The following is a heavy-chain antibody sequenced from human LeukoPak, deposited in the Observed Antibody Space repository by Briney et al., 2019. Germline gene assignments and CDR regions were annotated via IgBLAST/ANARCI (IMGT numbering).Heavy chain of an antibody. Sequence: GGSLRLSCAASGFTFSSYAMSWVRQAPGKGLEWVSAISGSGSSTYYADSVKGRFTISRDNSKNTLYLQMNSLRAEDTAVYYCAKAKYCSGGSCYSSSDYWGRGTLVTVSS. D-gene: IGHD2-15*01. CDR2: ISGSGSST. V-gene: IGHV3-23*01. J-gene: IGHJ4*02. CDR3: AKAKYCSGGSCYSSSDY. CDR1: GFTFSSYA.